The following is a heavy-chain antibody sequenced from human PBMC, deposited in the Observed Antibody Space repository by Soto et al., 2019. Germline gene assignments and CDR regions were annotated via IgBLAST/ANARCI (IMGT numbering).Heavy chain of an antibody. D-gene: IGHD1-1*01. V-gene: IGHV1-18*01. CDR3: ARTNWNMDCDFGMDV. CDR1: GHTLSRYG. CDR2: ISGNNGKT. Sequence: QVQLVQSAAEVKKPGDSVQVSCTASGHTLSRYGISWIRQAPGQGLEWLGWISGNNGKTNYAPKFRDRVTMTDDPSTSTVFLEVRSLRSDDTATYYCARTNWNMDCDFGMDVWGQGTTVIVS. J-gene: IGHJ6*02.